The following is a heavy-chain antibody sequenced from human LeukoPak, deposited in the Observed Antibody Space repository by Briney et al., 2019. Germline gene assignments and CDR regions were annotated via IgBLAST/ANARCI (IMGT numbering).Heavy chain of an antibody. CDR1: GFTFSSYA. J-gene: IGHJ4*02. CDR3: AKAPYSGSYSYDY. D-gene: IGHD1-26*01. V-gene: IGHV3-23*01. Sequence: VGSLRLSCAASGFTFSSYAMSWVRQAPGKGLEWVSAISGSGGSTYYADSVKGRFTTSRDNSKNTLYLQMNSLRAEDTAVYYCAKAPYSGSYSYDYWGQGTLVTVSS. CDR2: ISGSGGST.